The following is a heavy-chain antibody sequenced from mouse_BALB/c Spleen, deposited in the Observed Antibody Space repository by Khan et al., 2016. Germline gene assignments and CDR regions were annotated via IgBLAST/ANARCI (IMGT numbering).Heavy chain of an antibody. Sequence: QVQLQQSGPELVKPGPLVKISCKASGYTFTSYDINWVKQRPGQGLEWIGWIYPGDGTTKYNEKFKGNATLTADKSSRTAYMQLSSLTSETSAVYFCAREFVYWGQGTLVTVSA. CDR2: IYPGDGTT. CDR1: GYTFTSYD. CDR3: AREFVY. V-gene: IGHV1S56*01. J-gene: IGHJ3*01.